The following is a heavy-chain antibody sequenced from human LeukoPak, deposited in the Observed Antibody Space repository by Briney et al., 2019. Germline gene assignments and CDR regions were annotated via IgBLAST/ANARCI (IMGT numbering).Heavy chain of an antibody. CDR2: IYHSGST. V-gene: IGHV4-30-2*01. CDR3: ARCYCTNGVCYRGYYYYMDV. D-gene: IGHD2-8*01. CDR1: GGSISSGGYY. Sequence: SETLSLTCTVSGGSISSGGYYWSWIRQPPGKGLEWIGYIYHSGSTYYNPSLKSRVTISVDRSKNQFSLKLSSVTAADTAVYYCARCYCTNGVCYRGYYYYMDVWGKGTTVTVSS. J-gene: IGHJ6*03.